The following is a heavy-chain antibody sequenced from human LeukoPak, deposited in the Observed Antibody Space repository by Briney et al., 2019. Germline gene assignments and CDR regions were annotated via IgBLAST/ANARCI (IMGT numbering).Heavy chain of an antibody. Sequence: SETLSLTCTVSGGSISSGGYYWSWIRQHPGTGLEWIGYIYYSGSTYYNPSLKSRVTISVDTSKNQFSLKLSSVTAADTAVYYCARAEEPYNWLDPGGQGTLVTVSS. V-gene: IGHV4-31*03. CDR3: ARAEEPYNWLDP. J-gene: IGHJ5*02. CDR1: GGSISSGGYY. CDR2: IYYSGST. D-gene: IGHD1-14*01.